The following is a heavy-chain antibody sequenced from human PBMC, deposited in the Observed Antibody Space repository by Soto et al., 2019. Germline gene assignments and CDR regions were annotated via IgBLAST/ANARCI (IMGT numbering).Heavy chain of an antibody. Sequence: QVQLVESGGGVVQPGRSLRLSCAASGFTFSSYAMHWVRQAPGKGLEWVAVISSDGSNKYYADSVKGRFTISRDNSKNTLYLQRNSLRAERSLYYYSAQDQDYVGLFVYWGQGTLVTVSS. J-gene: IGHJ4*02. V-gene: IGHV3-30-3*01. CDR1: GFTFSSYA. D-gene: IGHD4-17*01. CDR3: AQDQDYVGLFVY. CDR2: ISSDGSNK.